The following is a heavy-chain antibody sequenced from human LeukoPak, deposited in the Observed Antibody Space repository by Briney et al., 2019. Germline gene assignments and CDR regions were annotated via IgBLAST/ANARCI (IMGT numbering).Heavy chain of an antibody. CDR3: ASTTVVTRGGFGY. CDR2: IYPGDSDT. Sequence: GESLEISCKTSGYTFTSYWIGWVRQMPGKGLEWMGIIYPGDSDTRYSPSFQGQVTISADKSLSTAYLQWSSLKASDTAMYYCASTTVVTRGGFGYWGQGTLVTVSS. D-gene: IGHD4-23*01. J-gene: IGHJ4*02. CDR1: GYTFTSYW. V-gene: IGHV5-51*01.